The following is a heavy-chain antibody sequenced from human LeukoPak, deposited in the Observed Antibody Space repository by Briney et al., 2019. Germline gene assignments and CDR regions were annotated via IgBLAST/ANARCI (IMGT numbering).Heavy chain of an antibody. Sequence: SETLSLTCTVSGGSISSYRWSWIRQPAGKGLEWIGHIYTSGSTNCNPSLKSRVTMSVDTSMNQFSLKLSSVTAADTAVYYCARVGDYALKDWGQGTLVTVSS. V-gene: IGHV4-4*07. J-gene: IGHJ4*02. D-gene: IGHD3-16*01. CDR3: ARVGDYALKD. CDR1: GGSISSYR. CDR2: IYTSGST.